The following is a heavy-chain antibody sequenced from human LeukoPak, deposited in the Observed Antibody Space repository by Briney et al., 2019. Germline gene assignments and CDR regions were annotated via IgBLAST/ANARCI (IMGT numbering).Heavy chain of an antibody. V-gene: IGHV4-34*01. CDR3: ASREMATISWFDP. CDR1: GGSFSGYY. CDR2: INHSGST. Sequence: SETLSLTCAVYGGSFSGYYWSWIRQPPGKGLEWIGEINHSGSTNYNPSLKSRVTISVDTSKNQFSLKLSSVTAADTAVYYCASREMATISWFDPWGQETLVTVSS. D-gene: IGHD5-24*01. J-gene: IGHJ5*02.